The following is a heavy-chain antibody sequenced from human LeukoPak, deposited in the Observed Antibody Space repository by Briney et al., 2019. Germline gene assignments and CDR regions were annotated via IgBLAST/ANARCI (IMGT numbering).Heavy chain of an antibody. D-gene: IGHD2-2*01. CDR2: IWYDGSHT. Sequence: PGGSLRLSCAASGFSFSSYGMRWVRQAPGKGLEWVGDIWYDGSHTYYADSVKGRFTISRDNSMNTLYMQMNSLRGEDVAVYYCVRGGYCSGTSCAHYDGMDVWGQGTTVTVSS. CDR1: GFSFSSYG. CDR3: VRGGYCSGTSCAHYDGMDV. V-gene: IGHV3-33*01. J-gene: IGHJ6*02.